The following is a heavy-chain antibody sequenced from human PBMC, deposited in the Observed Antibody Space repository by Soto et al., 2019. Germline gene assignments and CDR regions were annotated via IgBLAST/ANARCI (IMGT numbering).Heavy chain of an antibody. CDR2: IIPIFGTA. CDR3: ARDRVTIFGVVIKIPGYYYGMDV. Sequence: SVKVSCKASGGTFSSYAISWVRQAPGQGLEWMGGIIPIFGTANYAQKFQGRVTITADESTSTAYMELSSLRSEDTAVYYCARDRVTIFGVVIKIPGYYYGMDVSGQGTTVTVSS. J-gene: IGHJ6*02. V-gene: IGHV1-69*13. D-gene: IGHD3-3*01. CDR1: GGTFSSYA.